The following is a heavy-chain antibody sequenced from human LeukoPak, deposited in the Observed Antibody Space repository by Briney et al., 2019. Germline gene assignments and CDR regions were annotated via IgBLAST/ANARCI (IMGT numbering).Heavy chain of an antibody. CDR2: ISDDGTNK. CDR1: GFTFSSYG. Sequence: GRSLRLSCAASGFTFSSYGMHWVRQAPGKGLEWVSLISDDGTNKDYTDSVKGRFTISRDNSKNTLYLQMNSLRSDDTAVYYCARDDIGQFDYWGQGSLVVVSS. J-gene: IGHJ4*02. V-gene: IGHV3-30*03. CDR3: ARDDIGQFDY.